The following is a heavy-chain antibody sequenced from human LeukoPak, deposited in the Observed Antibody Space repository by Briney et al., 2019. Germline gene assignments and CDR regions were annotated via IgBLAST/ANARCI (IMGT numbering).Heavy chain of an antibody. J-gene: IGHJ6*03. D-gene: IGHD2-2*01. Sequence: PGGSLRLSCAASGFTFSSYSMNWVRQAPGKGLEWVSSISSSSYIYYADSVKGRFTISRDNAKNSLYLQMNSLRAEDTAVYYCARGLGYCSSTSCYEDYYYYMDVWGKGTPVTVSS. CDR3: ARGLGYCSSTSCYEDYYYYMDV. V-gene: IGHV3-21*01. CDR1: GFTFSSYS. CDR2: ISSSSYI.